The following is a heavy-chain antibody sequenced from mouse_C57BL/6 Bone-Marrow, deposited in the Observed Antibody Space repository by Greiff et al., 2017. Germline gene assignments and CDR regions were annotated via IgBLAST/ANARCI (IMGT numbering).Heavy chain of an antibody. CDR2: IDPENGDT. CDR1: GFNIKDDY. CDR3: TTVVHY. V-gene: IGHV14-4*01. D-gene: IGHD1-1*01. Sequence: VQLKQSGAELVRPGASVKLSCTASGFNIKDDYMHWVKQRPEQGLEWIGGIDPENGDTEYASKFQGKATITADTSSNTAYLQLSSLTSEATAVYYCTTVVHYWGQGTTLTVSS. J-gene: IGHJ2*01.